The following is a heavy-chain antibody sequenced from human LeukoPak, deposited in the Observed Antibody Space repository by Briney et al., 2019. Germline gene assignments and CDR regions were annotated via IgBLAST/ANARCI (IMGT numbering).Heavy chain of an antibody. Sequence: PSETLSLTCAVYGGSFSGYYWSWIRQPPGKGLEWIGEINHSGSTNYNPSLKSRVTISVDTSKDQFSLKLSSVTAADTAVYYCARGRVEMATITAWRFDYWGQGTLVTVSS. CDR2: INHSGST. D-gene: IGHD5-24*01. CDR1: GGSFSGYY. V-gene: IGHV4-34*01. CDR3: ARGRVEMATITAWRFDY. J-gene: IGHJ4*02.